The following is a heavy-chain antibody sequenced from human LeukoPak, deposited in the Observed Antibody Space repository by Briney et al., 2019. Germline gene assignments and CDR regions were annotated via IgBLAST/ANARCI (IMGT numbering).Heavy chain of an antibody. CDR3: ARGASQWLSLYYFDY. CDR1: GGSFSGYY. D-gene: IGHD3-22*01. J-gene: IGHJ4*02. V-gene: IGHV4-34*01. CDR2: INHSGST. Sequence: SETLSLTCAVYGGSFSGYYWSWIRQPPGKGLEWIGEINHSGSTNYNLSLKSRVTISVDTSKNQFSPKLSSVTAADTAVYYCARGASQWLSLYYFDYWGQGTLVTVSS.